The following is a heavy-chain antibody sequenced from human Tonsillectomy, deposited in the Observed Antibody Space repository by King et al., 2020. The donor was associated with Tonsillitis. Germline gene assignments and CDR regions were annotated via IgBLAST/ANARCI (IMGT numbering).Heavy chain of an antibody. CDR1: GGSISTYY. V-gene: IGHV4-59*01. CDR3: ARVAGTYGGFGQLYFDY. CDR2: IYYSEST. D-gene: IGHD2-8*01. Sequence: QLQESGPGLVKPSETLSLTCTVSGGSISTYYWSWIRQTPGKGLEWIGYIYYSESTNYNPSLKSRVTISLDTSTNQFSLKLSSVTAADTAVYYCARVAGTYGGFGQLYFDYWGQGTLVTVSS. J-gene: IGHJ4*02.